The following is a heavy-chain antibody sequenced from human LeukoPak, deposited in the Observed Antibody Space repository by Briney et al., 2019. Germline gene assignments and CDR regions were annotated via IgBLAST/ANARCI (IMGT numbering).Heavy chain of an antibody. V-gene: IGHV3-53*01. D-gene: IGHD1-14*01. CDR1: GFTVITND. CDR3: ARGVEPLAANTLAY. CDR2: LYSDGNT. Sequence: GGSLRLSCAASGFTVITNDMTWVRQALRKGFEWVSVLYSDGNTKYADSVQGRFTISRDNSKNTLYLEMNSLSPDDTAVYYCARGVEPLAANTLAYWGQGTLVTVSS. J-gene: IGHJ4*02.